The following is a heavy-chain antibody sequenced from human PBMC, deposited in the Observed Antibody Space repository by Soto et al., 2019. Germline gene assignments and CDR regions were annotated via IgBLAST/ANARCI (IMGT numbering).Heavy chain of an antibody. V-gene: IGHV4-59*08. Sequence: SETLSLTCTVSGGSISSYYWSSIRQPPGKGVEWIGYIYYSGSTNYNPSLKSRVTISVDTSKNQFSLKLSSVTAADTAVYYCAIHREDPEWLRYNWFDPWGQGTLVTVSS. J-gene: IGHJ5*02. D-gene: IGHD5-12*01. CDR2: IYYSGST. CDR3: AIHREDPEWLRYNWFDP. CDR1: GGSISSYY.